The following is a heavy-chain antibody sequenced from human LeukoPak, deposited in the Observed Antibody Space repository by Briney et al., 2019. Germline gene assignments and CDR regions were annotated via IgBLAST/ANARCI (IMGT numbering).Heavy chain of an antibody. CDR2: IYYTGGT. CDR1: GDSISSGGYY. CDR3: ARGLRFLEWSHDAFDI. V-gene: IGHV4-30-4*07. Sequence: SQTLSLTCAVSGDSISSGGYYWSWIRQPPGKGLEWIGYIYYTGGTNYHPSLKSRVTMSVDTSNQFSLKLSSVTAADTALYYCARGLRFLEWSHDAFDIWGQGTTVTVSS. J-gene: IGHJ3*02. D-gene: IGHD3-3*01.